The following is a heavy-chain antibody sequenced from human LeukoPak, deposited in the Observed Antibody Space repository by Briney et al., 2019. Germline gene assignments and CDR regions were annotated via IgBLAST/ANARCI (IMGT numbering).Heavy chain of an antibody. D-gene: IGHD3-10*01. CDR2: ISFDGSNK. CDR1: GFTFSNYA. CDR3: ARDDRLLWFGELEYYFDY. V-gene: IGHV3-30-3*01. Sequence: GGSLRLSCAASGFTFSNYAMHWVRQAPGKGLEWMAVISFDGSNKYYADSVKGRFTISRDNSKNTLYLQMNSLRAEDTAVYYCARDDRLLWFGELEYYFDYWGQGTLVTVSS. J-gene: IGHJ4*02.